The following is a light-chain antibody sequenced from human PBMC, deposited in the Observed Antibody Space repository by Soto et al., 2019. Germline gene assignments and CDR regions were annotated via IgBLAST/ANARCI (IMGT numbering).Light chain of an antibody. Sequence: ETVMTQSPATLSVSPGERATLSCRASQGVSSNLAWYQQKPGRAPRLLIYSASTRATGNPARFSGSGSGTEFTLTISSLQSEDFAVYYCQQYNNWPPITFGQGTKLEIK. CDR1: QGVSSN. CDR3: QQYNNWPPIT. V-gene: IGKV3-15*01. CDR2: SAS. J-gene: IGKJ2*01.